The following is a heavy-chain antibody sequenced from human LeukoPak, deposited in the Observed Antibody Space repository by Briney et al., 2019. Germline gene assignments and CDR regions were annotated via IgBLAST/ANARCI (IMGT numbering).Heavy chain of an antibody. CDR1: GGSISSSSYY. CDR3: ARLMVRGVNRLAWFDP. V-gene: IGHV4-39*01. D-gene: IGHD3-10*01. CDR2: IYYSGST. Sequence: SETLSLTCTVSGGSISSSSYYWGWIRQPPGKGLEWIGSIYYSGSTYYNPSLKSRVTISVDTSKNQFSLKLSSVTAADTAVYYCARLMVRGVNRLAWFDPWGQGTLVTVSS. J-gene: IGHJ5*02.